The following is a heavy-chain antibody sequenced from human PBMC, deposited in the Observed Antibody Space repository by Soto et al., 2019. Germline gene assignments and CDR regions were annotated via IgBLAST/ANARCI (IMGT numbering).Heavy chain of an antibody. CDR3: AGERITMVRGGFDP. D-gene: IGHD3-10*01. V-gene: IGHV1-3*01. Sequence: QVQLVQSGAEVKKPGASVKVSCKASGYTFTSYAMHWVRQAPGQRLEWMGWINAGNGNTKYSQKFQGRVTITRDTSASTAYMELSSLRSEETAVYYYAGERITMVRGGFDPWGQGTLVTVSS. J-gene: IGHJ5*02. CDR1: GYTFTSYA. CDR2: INAGNGNT.